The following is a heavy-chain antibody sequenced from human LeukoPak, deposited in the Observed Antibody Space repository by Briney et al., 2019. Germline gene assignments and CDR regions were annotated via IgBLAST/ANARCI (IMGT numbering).Heavy chain of an antibody. J-gene: IGHJ6*03. CDR2: ISGSGGST. D-gene: IGHD6-13*01. V-gene: IGHV3-23*01. CDR3: ARVEKQQLVLTYYYYYMDV. Sequence: PGGSLRLSCAASGFTFSSYAMSWVRQAPGKGLEWVSAISGSGGSTYYADSVKGRFTISRDNFKNTLYLQMNSLRAEDTAVYYCARVEKQQLVLTYYYYYMDVWGKGTTVTVSS. CDR1: GFTFSSYA.